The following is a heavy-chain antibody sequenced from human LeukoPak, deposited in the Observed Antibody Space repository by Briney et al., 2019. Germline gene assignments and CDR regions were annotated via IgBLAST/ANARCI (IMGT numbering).Heavy chain of an antibody. Sequence: GGSLRLSCAASGFTFRSYEMNWVRQAPGKGLEWVSYISSSGSTIYYADSVNGRFTISRDNSKNTLYLQMNSLRAEDTAVYYCAKDFQSSYWGQGTLVTVSS. V-gene: IGHV3-48*03. CDR3: AKDFQSSY. J-gene: IGHJ4*02. CDR1: GFTFRSYE. CDR2: ISSSGSTI.